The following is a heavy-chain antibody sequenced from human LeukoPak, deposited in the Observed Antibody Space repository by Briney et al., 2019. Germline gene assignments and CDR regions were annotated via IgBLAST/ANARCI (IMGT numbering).Heavy chain of an antibody. V-gene: IGHV3-30*18. CDR1: GFTFSNYG. J-gene: IGHJ6*02. CDR2: ISYDGSNK. CDR3: AKDSRSTAVTDYDYHGMDV. D-gene: IGHD6-19*01. Sequence: PGGSLRPSCAASGFTFSNYGMHWVRQTPGKGLEWLAVISYDGSNKEYGDSVKGRFTISRDNSKNTLYLQMNSLRAEDTAVYYCAKDSRSTAVTDYDYHGMDVWGQGTTVTVSS.